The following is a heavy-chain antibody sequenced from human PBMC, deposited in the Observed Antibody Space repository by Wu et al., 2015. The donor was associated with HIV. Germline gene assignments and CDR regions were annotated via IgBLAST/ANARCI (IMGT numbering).Heavy chain of an antibody. V-gene: IGHV1-2*02. D-gene: IGHD4-17*01. CDR3: ARRGDYGDPIINFDY. CDR2: INPNSGGT. Sequence: QVQLVQSGAEVKKPGASVKVSCKASGYTFTGYYMHWVRQAPGQGLEWMGWINPNSGGTNYAQKFQGRVTMTRDTSISTAYMELSRLRSDDTAVYYCARRGDYGDPIINFDYWGQGTLVTVSS. J-gene: IGHJ4*02. CDR1: GYTFTGYY.